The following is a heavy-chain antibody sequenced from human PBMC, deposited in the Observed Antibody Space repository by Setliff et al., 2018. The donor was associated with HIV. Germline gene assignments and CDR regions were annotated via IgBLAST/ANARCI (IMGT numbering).Heavy chain of an antibody. Sequence: SVKVSCKASGGTFSSYAINWVRQAPGQGLEWMGGIIPMFGTLNFAQKFQGGATITTDESTSTAYMELNSLRSEDTAVYYCARGHSHGYGYSGSYGPFDIWGQGTMVTVSS. J-gene: IGHJ3*02. D-gene: IGHD1-26*01. CDR3: ARGHSHGYGYSGSYGPFDI. CDR1: GGTFSSYA. V-gene: IGHV1-69*05. CDR2: IIPMFGTL.